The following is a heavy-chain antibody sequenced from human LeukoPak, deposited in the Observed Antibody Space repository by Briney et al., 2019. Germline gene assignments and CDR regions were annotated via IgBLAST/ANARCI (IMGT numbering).Heavy chain of an antibody. D-gene: IGHD2-15*01. CDR2: IGTAGDT. CDR3: ARGYCSGGSCYLRGAFDI. Sequence: PGGSLRLSCEASGFTFSSYDMHWVRQATGKGLEWVSAIGTAGDTYYPGSVKGRFTISRENAKNSLYLQMNSLRAEDTAVYYCARGYCSGGSCYLRGAFDIWGQGTMVTVSS. V-gene: IGHV3-13*01. CDR1: GFTFSSYD. J-gene: IGHJ3*02.